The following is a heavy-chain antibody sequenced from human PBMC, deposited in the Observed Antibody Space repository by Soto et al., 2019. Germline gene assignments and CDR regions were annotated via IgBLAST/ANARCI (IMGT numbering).Heavy chain of an antibody. CDR3: ARRQISPPTRGAASARGGMDV. J-gene: IGHJ6*02. V-gene: IGHV3-33*01. D-gene: IGHD6-13*01. CDR2: IWNDGNGY. Sequence: QVQLVESGGGVVQPGRSLRLSCAASGFNFNNYGMHWVRQAPGKGLEWVAVIWNDGNGYYYANSVKGRFTICSDNSKNTLYRQMSSQRAEDTAVYYCARRQISPPTRGAASARGGMDVWGQGTTVTVSS. CDR1: GFNFNNYG.